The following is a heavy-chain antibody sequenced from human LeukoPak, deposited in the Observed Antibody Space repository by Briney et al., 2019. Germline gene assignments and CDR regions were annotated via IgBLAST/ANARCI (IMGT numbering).Heavy chain of an antibody. D-gene: IGHD3-10*01. CDR3: ARARGAKYVRITMVRGVIDRAFDY. V-gene: IGHV3-21*01. Sequence: GGSLRLSCAASGFIFNSHSMNWVRQAPGKGLEWVSSISSTSSYIYYADSVKSRFTISRDNAKNSLYLQMNSLRAEDTAVYYCARARGAKYVRITMVRGVIDRAFDYWGQGTLVTVPS. CDR1: GFIFNSHS. CDR2: ISSTSSYI. J-gene: IGHJ4*02.